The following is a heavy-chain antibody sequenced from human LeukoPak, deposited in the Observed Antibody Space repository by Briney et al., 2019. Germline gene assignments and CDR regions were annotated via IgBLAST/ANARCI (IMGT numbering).Heavy chain of an antibody. V-gene: IGHV3-43*02. Sequence: PGGSLRLSCAVSGFNFDDYAMHWVRQAPGKGLAWVSLISGDGGSTYYADSVKGRFTITRDNSKNSLYLQMNSLRTEDTALYYCAKVGYGQLGLFDYWGQGTLVTVSS. J-gene: IGHJ4*02. CDR1: GFNFDDYA. D-gene: IGHD5-18*01. CDR2: ISGDGGST. CDR3: AKVGYGQLGLFDY.